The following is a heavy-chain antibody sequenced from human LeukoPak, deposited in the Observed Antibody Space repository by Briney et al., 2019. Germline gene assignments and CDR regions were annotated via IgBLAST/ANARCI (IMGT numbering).Heavy chain of an antibody. D-gene: IGHD1-26*01. J-gene: IGHJ4*02. V-gene: IGHV3-30*18. Sequence: GGSLRLSCAASGFTFSSYGMHWVRLAPGKGLEWVAVISYDGTIKYYADSVQGRFTISRGNSKNTLFLQMNSLRAEDTAVYYCAKDKGREGDYWGQGTLVTVSS. CDR2: ISYDGTIK. CDR1: GFTFSSYG. CDR3: AKDKGREGDY.